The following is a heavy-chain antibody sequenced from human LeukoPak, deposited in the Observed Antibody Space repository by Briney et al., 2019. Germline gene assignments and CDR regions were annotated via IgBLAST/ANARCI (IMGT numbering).Heavy chain of an antibody. CDR3: ARVLQDYYYLDV. J-gene: IGHJ6*03. V-gene: IGHV4-59*11. D-gene: IGHD3-3*01. CDR2: IYDSEST. CDR1: GGSISSHY. Sequence: SETLSLTCTVSGGSISSHYWSWVRQPPGKGLEWIGSIYDSESTHYKSSLKSRVTISVDTSKNQFSLRLSSVTAVDTAVYYCARVLQDYYYLDVWGKGTTATVSS.